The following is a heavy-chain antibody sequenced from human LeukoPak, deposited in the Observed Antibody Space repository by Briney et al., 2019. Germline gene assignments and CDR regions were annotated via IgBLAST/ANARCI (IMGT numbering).Heavy chain of an antibody. J-gene: IGHJ4*02. V-gene: IGHV3-48*03. CDR3: ASCTYHYDRRSYYGPFDY. Sequence: GGSLRLSCAASGFALSGYEMNWVRQAPGKGLEWVSYFSDSGHTIYYADSVKGRFTITRDNAKNSLYLQMNSLRAEDTSVYFCASCTYHYDRRSYYGPFDYWGQGTLVTVSS. CDR2: FSDSGHTI. CDR1: GFALSGYE. D-gene: IGHD3-22*01.